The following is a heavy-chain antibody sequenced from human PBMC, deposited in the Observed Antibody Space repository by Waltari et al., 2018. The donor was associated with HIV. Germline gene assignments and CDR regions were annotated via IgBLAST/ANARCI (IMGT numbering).Heavy chain of an antibody. D-gene: IGHD6-19*01. Sequence: QVQLVQSGAEVKKPGASVKVSCKASGYTFTSYYMHWVRQAPGQGLEWMGIINPSGGSTSYEQKFQGRVTITRDTSTSTVYMELSSLRSEDTAVYYCAREEGHLVEQWPFDYWGQGTLVTVSS. V-gene: IGHV1-46*01. CDR2: INPSGGST. CDR3: AREEGHLVEQWPFDY. J-gene: IGHJ4*02. CDR1: GYTFTSYY.